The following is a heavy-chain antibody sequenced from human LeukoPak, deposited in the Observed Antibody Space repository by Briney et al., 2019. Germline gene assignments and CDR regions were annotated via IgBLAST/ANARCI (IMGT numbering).Heavy chain of an antibody. CDR1: GFTFSSYA. V-gene: IGHV3-23*01. D-gene: IGHD6-13*01. CDR3: ARDGYSSSRLEDY. Sequence: GGSLRLSCAASGFTFSSYAMSWVRQAPGKGLEWVSAISGSGGSTYYADSEKGRFTISRDNFKNTLYLQMNSLRAEDTAVYYCARDGYSSSRLEDYWGQGTLVTVSS. J-gene: IGHJ4*02. CDR2: ISGSGGST.